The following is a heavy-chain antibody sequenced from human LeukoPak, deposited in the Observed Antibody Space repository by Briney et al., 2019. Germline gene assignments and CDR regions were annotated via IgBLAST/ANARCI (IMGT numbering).Heavy chain of an antibody. CDR1: GGSISSGDYY. Sequence: SETLSLTCTVSGGSISSGDYYWSWIRQPPGKGLEWIGYIYYSGSTYYNPSLKSRVTISVDTSKNQFSLKLSSVTAADTAVYYCARLRMVRGVIGALDYYYGMNVWGQGTTVTVSS. V-gene: IGHV4-30-4*01. CDR2: IYYSGST. D-gene: IGHD3-10*01. J-gene: IGHJ6*02. CDR3: ARLRMVRGVIGALDYYYGMNV.